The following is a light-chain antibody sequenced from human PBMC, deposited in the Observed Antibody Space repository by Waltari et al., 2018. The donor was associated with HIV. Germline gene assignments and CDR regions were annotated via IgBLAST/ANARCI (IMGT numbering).Light chain of an antibody. J-gene: IGLJ1*01. V-gene: IGLV2-23*02. CDR3: CSYAGGNTYV. Sequence: QSALTRPASVSGSPGQSLTISSPDVGSYNLVSWYQQHSGKSPKLLICDVSERPSGIYNRFSGSKSGNTASLTISGLQAEDEADYYCCSYAGGNTYVFDTGTKVTVL. CDR2: DVS. CDR1: VGSYNL.